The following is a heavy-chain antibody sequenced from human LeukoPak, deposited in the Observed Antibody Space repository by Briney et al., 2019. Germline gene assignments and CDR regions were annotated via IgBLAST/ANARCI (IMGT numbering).Heavy chain of an antibody. J-gene: IGHJ3*02. Sequence: AGESLRLSCAASGFTFSSYWMSWVRQAPGKGLEWVANIKQDGSEKYYVDSVRGRFTISRDNAKNSLYLQMNSLRVEDTAVYYCARDGMGVIKAFDIWGQGTVVTVSS. CDR3: ARDGMGVIKAFDI. V-gene: IGHV3-7*05. CDR1: GFTFSSYW. D-gene: IGHD3-10*01. CDR2: IKQDGSEK.